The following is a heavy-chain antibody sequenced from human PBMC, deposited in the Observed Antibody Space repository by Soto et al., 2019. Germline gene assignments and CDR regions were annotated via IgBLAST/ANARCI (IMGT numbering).Heavy chain of an antibody. CDR2: IIPIFGTA. D-gene: IGHD3-10*01. CDR1: GGTSSDYA. V-gene: IGHV1-69*01. CDR3: AGSFKYGSGTFAALDV. Sequence: QVLLVQSGTEVKKPGSSVKVSCQASGGTSSDYALTWVRQAPGQGLEWMGGIIPIFGTANYAQRFQGRVSIAADESSSTAYMELSSLKSEHTAVYYCAGSFKYGSGTFAALDVWGNGTMSMVSS. J-gene: IGHJ3*01.